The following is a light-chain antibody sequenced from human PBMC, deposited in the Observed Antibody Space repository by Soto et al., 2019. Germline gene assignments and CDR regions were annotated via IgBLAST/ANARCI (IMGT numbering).Light chain of an antibody. V-gene: IGLV2-14*01. Sequence: LSKPGSGSGSHRECITIFNNKTSSDIGAYNYVSCYQQHPGKAPKVMIYEVTKRPSGVSNRFSGSKSGNTASLTISGFHPEDEADYYCSSYTITSTYVFGTGTKVIVL. CDR2: EVT. J-gene: IGLJ1*01. CDR1: SSDIGAYNY. CDR3: SSYTITSTYV.